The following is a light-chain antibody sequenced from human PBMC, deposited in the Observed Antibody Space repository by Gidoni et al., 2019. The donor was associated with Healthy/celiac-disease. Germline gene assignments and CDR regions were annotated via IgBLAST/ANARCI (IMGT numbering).Light chain of an antibody. V-gene: IGLV2-14*01. J-gene: IGLJ2*01. CDR1: SSVVGGYNY. Sequence: QSALTQPAFVSGSPGPSITISCTGNSSVVGGYNYFSWYQPHPGKAPELMIYEVSNRPSGVSKRFSGSKSGNTASLTISGLQAEDEADYYCSSYTSSSTVVFGGGTKLTVL. CDR3: SSYTSSSTVV. CDR2: EVS.